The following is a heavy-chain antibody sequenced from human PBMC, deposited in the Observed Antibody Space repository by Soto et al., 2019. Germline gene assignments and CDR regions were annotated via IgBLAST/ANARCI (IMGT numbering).Heavy chain of an antibody. D-gene: IGHD1-26*01. CDR1: GGSFSGYI. J-gene: IGHJ4*02. CDR3: ARGLITGSQYSGGWYSFDS. V-gene: IGHV4-34*01. Sequence: QVQLQQSGAGLLKPSETLSLTCDVYGGSFSGYIWTWIRQTPGKGLQWIGQINHSGSANYNPSLKSRVTISVHTSNSQFSLELRSVTAADTAVYYCARGLITGSQYSGGWYSFDSWGQGTQVTVSS. CDR2: INHSGSA.